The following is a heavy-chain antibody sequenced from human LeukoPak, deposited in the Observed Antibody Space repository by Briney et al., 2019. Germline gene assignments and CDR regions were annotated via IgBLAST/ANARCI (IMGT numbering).Heavy chain of an antibody. CDR1: GFTFNSYA. J-gene: IGHJ6*02. CDR2: ISGSGGST. V-gene: IGHV3-23*01. CDR3: AKSPPRDIVDRDYYGMDV. D-gene: IGHD5-12*01. Sequence: PGGSLRLSCAASGFTFNSYAMSWVRQAPGKGLEWVSAISGSGGSTYYADSVKGRFTISRDNSKTTLYLQMNSLRAEDTAVYYCAKSPPRDIVDRDYYGMDVWGQGTTVTVSS.